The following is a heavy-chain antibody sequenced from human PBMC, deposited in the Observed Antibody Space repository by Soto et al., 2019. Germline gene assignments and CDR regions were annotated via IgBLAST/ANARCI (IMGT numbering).Heavy chain of an antibody. V-gene: IGHV4-31*03. CDR1: GGSISSGGYY. J-gene: IGHJ4*02. CDR3: ARGSSSWFYFDY. Sequence: SETLSLTCTVSGGSISSGGYYWSWIRQHPGKGLEWIGYIYYSGSTYYNPSLKSRVTISVDTSKNQFSLKLSSVTAADTAVYYCARGSSSWFYFDYWGQGTLVTVSS. CDR2: IYYSGST. D-gene: IGHD6-13*01.